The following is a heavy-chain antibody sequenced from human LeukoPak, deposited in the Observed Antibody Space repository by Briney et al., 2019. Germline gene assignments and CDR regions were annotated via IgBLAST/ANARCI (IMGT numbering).Heavy chain of an antibody. D-gene: IGHD6-13*01. V-gene: IGHV3-30*04. CDR1: GFTFSSYA. CDR3: ARSSSWSIYYYYYMDV. CDR2: ISYDGSNK. J-gene: IGHJ6*03. Sequence: GGSLRLSCAASGFTFSSYAMHWVRQAPGKGLEWVAVISYDGSNKYYADSVKGRFTISRDNSKNTLYLQMNSLRAEDTAVYYCARSSSWSIYYYYYMDVWGKGTTVTVSS.